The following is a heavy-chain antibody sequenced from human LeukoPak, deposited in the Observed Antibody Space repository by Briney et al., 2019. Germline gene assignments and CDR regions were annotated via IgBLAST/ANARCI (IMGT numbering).Heavy chain of an antibody. V-gene: IGHV1-46*01. J-gene: IGHJ4*02. CDR2: INPSGGST. CDR1: GCTFTSYY. Sequence: ASVKVSCKASGCTFTSYYMHWVRQAPRQGLEWMGLINPSGGSTSYAQRFQGRVTITRDTSTSTVYMKLSSLRSEDTAVYYCAREYYYDSTVQNLPDYWGQGTLVTVSS. CDR3: AREYYYDSTVQNLPDY. D-gene: IGHD3-22*01.